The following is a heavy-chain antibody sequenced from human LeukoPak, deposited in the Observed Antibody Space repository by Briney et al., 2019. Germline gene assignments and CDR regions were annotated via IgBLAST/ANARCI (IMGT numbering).Heavy chain of an antibody. D-gene: IGHD4-11*01. V-gene: IGHV3-48*04. CDR1: GFTFSTYN. CDR3: TTGTVFFDY. J-gene: IGHJ4*02. CDR2: ISTTSTTI. Sequence: SGGSLRLSCTASGFTFSTYNMNWVRQAPGKGLEWASYISTTSTTIYYADSVKGRFTISRDNAKNSLYLQMSSLRAGDTAVYYCTTGTVFFDYWGQGTLVTVSS.